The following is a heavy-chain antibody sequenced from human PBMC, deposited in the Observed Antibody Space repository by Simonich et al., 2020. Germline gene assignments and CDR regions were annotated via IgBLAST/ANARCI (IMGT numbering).Heavy chain of an antibody. V-gene: IGHV1-2*02. CDR1: GYPFTGYY. CDR3: ARVSGGTAMVTSTFDI. J-gene: IGHJ3*02. CDR2: HNPNSGGT. Sequence: QVQLVQSGAEVKKPGASVKVSCKASGYPFTGYYIHWVRQAPGQGLECMGGHNPNSGGTNYAQKCQGRVTMTRDTSISTAYMELSRLRADDTAVYYCARVSGGTAMVTSTFDIWGQGTMVTVSS. D-gene: IGHD5-18*01.